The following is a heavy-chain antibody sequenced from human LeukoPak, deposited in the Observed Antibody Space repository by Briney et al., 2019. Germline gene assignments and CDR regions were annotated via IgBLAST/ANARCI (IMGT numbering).Heavy chain of an antibody. V-gene: IGHV3-23*01. J-gene: IGHJ5*02. D-gene: IGHD4-17*01. CDR1: GFTFSTYV. CDR2: ISVGAEYI. CDR3: ARDEYGDYGCDR. Sequence: GGSLRLSCAASGFTFSTYVMNWFREAPGKGLEWVSTISVGAEYIFYADSVKGRFTISRDNSKNTLYLQMNSLRAEDTAVYYCARDEYGDYGCDRWGQGTLVTVSS.